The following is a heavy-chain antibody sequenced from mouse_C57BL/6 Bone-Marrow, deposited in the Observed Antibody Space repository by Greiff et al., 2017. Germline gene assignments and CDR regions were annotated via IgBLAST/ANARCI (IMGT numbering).Heavy chain of an antibody. D-gene: IGHD2-5*01. CDR1: GYTFTDYE. Sequence: QVQLQQSGAELVRPGASVTLSCKASGYTFTDYEMHWVTQTPVHGLEWIGAIDPETGGTAYNQKFKGKAILTADKSSSTAYMELRSLTSEDSAVYYCTRSGSNYVDWYFDVWGTGTTVTVSS. CDR3: TRSGSNYVDWYFDV. V-gene: IGHV1-15*01. J-gene: IGHJ1*03. CDR2: IDPETGGT.